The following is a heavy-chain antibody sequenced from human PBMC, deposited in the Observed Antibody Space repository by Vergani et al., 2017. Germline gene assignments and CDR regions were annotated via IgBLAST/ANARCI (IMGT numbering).Heavy chain of an antibody. CDR2: IIPILGIA. Sequence: QVQLVQSGAEVKKPGSSVKVSCKASGGTFSSYTISWVRQAPGQGLEWMGRIIPILGIANYAQKFQGRVTITADKSTSTAYMELSSLRSEDTAVYYCARVLELYYFDYWGQGTLVTVSS. CDR1: GGTFSSYT. D-gene: IGHD1-26*01. CDR3: ARVLELYYFDY. J-gene: IGHJ4*02. V-gene: IGHV1-69*02.